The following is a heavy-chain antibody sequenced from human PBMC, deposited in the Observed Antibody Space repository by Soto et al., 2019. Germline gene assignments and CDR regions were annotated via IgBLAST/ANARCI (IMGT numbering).Heavy chain of an antibody. D-gene: IGHD2-2*01. V-gene: IGHV4-28*03. CDR1: GYSISSSNW. J-gene: IGHJ4*02. CDR2: IYYSGST. CDR3: ARGCSSTSCYGPLGVDY. Sequence: PSETLSLTCAVSGYSISSSNWWGWIRQPPGKGLEWIGYIYYSGSTYYNPSLKSRVTMSVDTSKNQFSLKLSSVTAADTAVYYCARGCSSTSCYGPLGVDYWGQGTLVTVS.